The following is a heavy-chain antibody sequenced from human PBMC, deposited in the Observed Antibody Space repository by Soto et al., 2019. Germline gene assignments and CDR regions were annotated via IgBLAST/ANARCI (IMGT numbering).Heavy chain of an antibody. CDR1: GGTFTSYA. D-gene: IGHD6-13*01. Sequence: QVQLVQSGAEVTKPGSSVKVSCKASGGTFTSYAISWVRQAPGQGVEWMGGIIHVFGTTNNAEKFQGRVTITADESTSTAYMELSSLRSEDTAVYYCAVTWVEGIAAGPSYYYYGMTVWGQGTTVTVSS. CDR3: AVTWVEGIAAGPSYYYYGMTV. CDR2: IIHVFGTT. V-gene: IGHV1-69*01. J-gene: IGHJ6*02.